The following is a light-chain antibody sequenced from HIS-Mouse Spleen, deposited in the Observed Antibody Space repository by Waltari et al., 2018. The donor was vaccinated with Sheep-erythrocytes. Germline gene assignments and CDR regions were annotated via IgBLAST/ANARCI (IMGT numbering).Light chain of an antibody. CDR2: GAS. V-gene: IGKV3-15*01. CDR3: QQYNNWPPPYT. Sequence: EIVMTQSPATLSVSPGDRATLSCRASQSVSSNLAWYQQKPGQAPRLLIDGASTRATGIPARFSGSGSGTEFTLTISSMQSEDFAVYYCQQYNNWPPPYTFGQGTKLEIK. CDR1: QSVSSN. J-gene: IGKJ2*01.